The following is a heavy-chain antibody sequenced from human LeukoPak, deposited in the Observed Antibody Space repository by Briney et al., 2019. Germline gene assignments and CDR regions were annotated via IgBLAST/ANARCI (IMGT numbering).Heavy chain of an antibody. J-gene: IGHJ4*02. V-gene: IGHV4-34*01. Sequence: SETLSLTCAVYGGSFSNCYWSWIRQPPGKGLEWIGEINHSGSTNYNPSLKSRVTISVDTSKNQFSLKLSSVTAADTAVYYCARGLNYGGSGYYFDSWGPGTLVTVSS. CDR3: ARGLNYGGSGYYFDS. CDR2: INHSGST. CDR1: GGSFSNCY. D-gene: IGHD3-22*01.